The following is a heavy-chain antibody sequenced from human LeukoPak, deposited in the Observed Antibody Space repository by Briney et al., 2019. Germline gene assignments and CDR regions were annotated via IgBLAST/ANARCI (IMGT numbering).Heavy chain of an antibody. Sequence: SETLSLTCTVSGGSISSGGYYWSWIRQHPGKGLEWIGYIYYSGSTYYNPSLKSRVTISVDTSKNQFSLKLSSVTAADTAVYYCARGVVAAANWFEPWGQGTLVTVSS. V-gene: IGHV4-31*03. D-gene: IGHD2-15*01. CDR3: ARGVVAAANWFEP. CDR1: GGSISSGGYY. CDR2: IYYSGST. J-gene: IGHJ5*02.